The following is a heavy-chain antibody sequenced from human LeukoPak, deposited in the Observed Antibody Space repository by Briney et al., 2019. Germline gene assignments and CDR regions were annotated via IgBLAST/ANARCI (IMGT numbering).Heavy chain of an antibody. CDR3: ARSKTSYSSSSGFGY. CDR1: GSXXXXY. V-gene: IGHV4-59*08. Sequence: GSXXXXYWSWIXXPPGKGLEWIGYIYYSGSTNYNPSLKSRVTISVDTSKNKFSLKLSSVTAADTAVYYCARSKTSYSSSSGFGYWGQGTLVTVSS. CDR2: IYYSGST. J-gene: IGHJ4*02. D-gene: IGHD6-6*01.